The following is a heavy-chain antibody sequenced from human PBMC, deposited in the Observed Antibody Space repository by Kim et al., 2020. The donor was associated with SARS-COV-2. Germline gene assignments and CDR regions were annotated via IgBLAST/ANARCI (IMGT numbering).Heavy chain of an antibody. Sequence: GGSLRLSCAASGFTFSSYAMSWVRQAPGKGLEWVSAISGSGGSTYYADSVKGRFTISRDNSKNTLYLQMNSLRAEDTAVYYCAKIWLRRSYARWAFDIWGQGTMVTVSS. V-gene: IGHV3-23*01. CDR1: GFTFSSYA. J-gene: IGHJ3*02. CDR2: ISGSGGST. D-gene: IGHD3-16*01. CDR3: AKIWLRRSYARWAFDI.